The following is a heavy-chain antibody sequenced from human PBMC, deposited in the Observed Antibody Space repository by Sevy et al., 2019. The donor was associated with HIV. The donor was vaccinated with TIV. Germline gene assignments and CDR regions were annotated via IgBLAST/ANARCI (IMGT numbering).Heavy chain of an antibody. CDR3: TAGVGASDFDY. CDR2: IKSKTEGATR. Sequence: GGSLRLSCAASGFTFSTYWMHWVRQVPGKGLEWVGRIKSKTEGATRDFAAPVKGRLLISRDDSRNTVYLQMNSLKTEDTAVYYCTAGVGASDFDYWGQGTLVTVSS. CDR1: GFTFSTYW. V-gene: IGHV3-15*01. J-gene: IGHJ4*02. D-gene: IGHD1-26*01.